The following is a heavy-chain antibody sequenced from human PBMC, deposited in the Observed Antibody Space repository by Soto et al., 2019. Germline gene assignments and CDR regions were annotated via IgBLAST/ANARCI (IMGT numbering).Heavy chain of an antibody. V-gene: IGHV4-59*01. CDR3: ARQGGSDYYGSGTKYNWFDP. Sequence: SETLSLTCTVSGGSISSYYWSWIRQPPGKGLEWIGYIYYSGSTNYNPSLKSRVTISVDTSKNQFSLKLSFVTAADTAVYYCARQGGSDYYGSGTKYNWFDPWGQGTLVTVSS. CDR2: IYYSGST. CDR1: GGSISSYY. D-gene: IGHD3-10*01. J-gene: IGHJ5*02.